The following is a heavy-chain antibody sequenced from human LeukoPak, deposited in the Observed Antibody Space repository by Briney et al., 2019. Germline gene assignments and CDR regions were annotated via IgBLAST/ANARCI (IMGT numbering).Heavy chain of an antibody. CDR2: IRYDGSKK. CDR1: GFTFSNYG. CDR3: ARTGDTERFDY. V-gene: IGHV3-33*01. Sequence: PGGSLRLSCAASGFTFSNYGMHWVRQAPGKGLEWVALIRYDGSKKDYADSVKGRFTISRDNSKNTLHLQMNSLRAEDTAVYYCARTGDTERFDYWGQRTLVTVSS. D-gene: IGHD5-18*01. J-gene: IGHJ4*02.